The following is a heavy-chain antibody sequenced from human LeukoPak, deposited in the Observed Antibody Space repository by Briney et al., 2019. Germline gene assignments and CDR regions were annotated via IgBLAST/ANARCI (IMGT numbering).Heavy chain of an antibody. CDR2: ISGSGGGT. CDR3: AKLFYSSGMYHFDY. V-gene: IGHV3-23*01. Sequence: AGGSLRLSCATSGVTFSTFSTSGVPHAPGKGRVWVSTISGSGGGTHYADSVKGRVTMSSDNSMNTLYMQLNSLRADDTAVFYCAKLFYSSGMYHFDYWGQGTLVTVSS. CDR1: GVTFSTFS. D-gene: IGHD3-10*01. J-gene: IGHJ4*02.